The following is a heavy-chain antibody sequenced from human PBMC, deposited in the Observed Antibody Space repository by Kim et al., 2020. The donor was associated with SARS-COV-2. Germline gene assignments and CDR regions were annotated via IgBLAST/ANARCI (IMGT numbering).Heavy chain of an antibody. V-gene: IGHV4-39*01. J-gene: IGHJ5*02. CDR2: IYYSGST. Sequence: SETLSLTCTVSGGSISSSSYYWGWIRQPPGKGLEWIGSIYYSGSTYYNPSLKSRVTISVDTSKNQFSPKLSSVTAADTAVYYCARPNTIFGVPSSFDPWGQGTLVTVSS. CDR1: GGSISSSSYY. D-gene: IGHD3-3*01. CDR3: ARPNTIFGVPSSFDP.